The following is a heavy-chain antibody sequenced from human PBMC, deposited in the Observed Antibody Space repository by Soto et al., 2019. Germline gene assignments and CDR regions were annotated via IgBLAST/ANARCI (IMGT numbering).Heavy chain of an antibody. V-gene: IGHV3-33*01. CDR1: GFTFSSYG. CDR3: AREDGSGSDWFDP. D-gene: IGHD3-10*01. J-gene: IGHJ5*02. CDR2: IWYDGSNK. Sequence: QVQLLESGGGGVQPGRSLRLSCAASGFTFSSYGMHWVRQAPGKGLEWVAVIWYDGSNKYYADSVKGRFTISRDNSKNTLYLQMNSLRAEDTAVYYCAREDGSGSDWFDPWGQGTLVTVSS.